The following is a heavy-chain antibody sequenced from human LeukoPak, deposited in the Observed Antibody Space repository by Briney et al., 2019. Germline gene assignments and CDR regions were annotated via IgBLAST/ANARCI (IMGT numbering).Heavy chain of an antibody. CDR1: GFSLSTSGVG. V-gene: IGHV2-5*02. Sequence: SGPTLVKPTQTLTLTCTFSGFSLSTSGVGVGWIRQPPGKALEWLALIYWDDDKRYSPSLKSRLTITKDTSKNQVVLTMTNMDPVDTATIFCAHSNAGYYYDSSGSPFDYWGQGTLGTGSS. CDR2: IYWDDDK. CDR3: AHSNAGYYYDSSGSPFDY. J-gene: IGHJ4*02. D-gene: IGHD3-22*01.